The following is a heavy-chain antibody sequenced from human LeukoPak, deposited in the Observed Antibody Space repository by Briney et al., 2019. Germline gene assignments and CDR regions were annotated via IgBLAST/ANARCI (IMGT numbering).Heavy chain of an antibody. D-gene: IGHD3-22*01. V-gene: IGHV4-39*07. CDR2: IYHSGST. CDR1: GDSISSSSYY. Sequence: SETLSLTRTVSGDSISSSSYYWGWIRQPPGKGLEWIGSIYHSGSTYYNPSLKSRVTISVDTSKNQFSLKLSSVTAADTAVYYCARDSLYYYDSSGYYYFDYWGQGTLVTVSS. J-gene: IGHJ4*02. CDR3: ARDSLYYYDSSGYYYFDY.